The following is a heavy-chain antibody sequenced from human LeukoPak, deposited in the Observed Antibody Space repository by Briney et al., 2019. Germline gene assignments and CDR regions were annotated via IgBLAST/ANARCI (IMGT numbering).Heavy chain of an antibody. Sequence: GGSLRLSCAASGFTFSSYAMSWVRQAPGKGLEWVSGISGSGGSTCYADSVKGRFTISRDNSQSTLYLHMNSLRAEDTAVYYCAKALLLSSFAARDYWGQGTLVTVSS. J-gene: IGHJ4*02. CDR2: ISGSGGST. V-gene: IGHV3-23*01. CDR1: GFTFSSYA. CDR3: AKALLLSSFAARDY. D-gene: IGHD2/OR15-2a*01.